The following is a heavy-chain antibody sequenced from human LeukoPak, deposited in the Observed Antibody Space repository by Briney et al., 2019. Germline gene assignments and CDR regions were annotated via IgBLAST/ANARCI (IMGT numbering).Heavy chain of an antibody. CDR1: GGSISSYY. D-gene: IGHD4-23*01. J-gene: IGHJ6*03. Sequence: SETLSLTCTVSGGSISSYYWSWIRQPPGKGLEWIGYIYTSGSTNYNPSLKSRVTISVDTPKNQFSLKLSSVTAADTAVYYCARHGGYSLVYMDVWGKGTTVTVSS. CDR3: ARHGGYSLVYMDV. CDR2: IYTSGST. V-gene: IGHV4-4*09.